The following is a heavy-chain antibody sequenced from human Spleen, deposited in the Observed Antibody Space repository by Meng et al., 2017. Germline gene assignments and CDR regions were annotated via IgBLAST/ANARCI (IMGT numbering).Heavy chain of an antibody. V-gene: IGHV4-34*01. CDR3: ARGPTTMAHDFDY. CDR2: INHSGST. J-gene: IGHJ4*02. CDR1: GGSFSDYY. D-gene: IGHD4-11*01. Sequence: QVSVTQWGGGRLKPSETLSLACVVSGGSFSDYYWSWIRQPPGKGLEWIGEINHSGSTNYNPSLESRATISVDTSQNNLSLKLSSVTAADSAVYYCARGPTTMAHDFDYWGQGTLVTVSS.